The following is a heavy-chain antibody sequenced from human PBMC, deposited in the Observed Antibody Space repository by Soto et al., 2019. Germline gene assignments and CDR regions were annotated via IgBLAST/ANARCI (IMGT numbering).Heavy chain of an antibody. Sequence: EVQLVESGGGLVKPGGSLRLSCAASGFTFSSYSMNWVRQSPGKGLEWVSSISSSSSYIYYADAVKGRFTISRDNAKNSRDLQRNSLRAEDTAVYSCAREPREVATIVGYGMDVWGQGTTVTFSS. CDR1: GFTFSSYS. D-gene: IGHD5-12*01. V-gene: IGHV3-21*01. CDR2: ISSSSSYI. J-gene: IGHJ6*02. CDR3: AREPREVATIVGYGMDV.